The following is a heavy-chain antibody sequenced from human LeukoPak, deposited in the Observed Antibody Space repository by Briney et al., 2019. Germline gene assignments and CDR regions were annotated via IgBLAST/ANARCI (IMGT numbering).Heavy chain of an antibody. Sequence: ETLSLTCTVSGGSISSYYWSWIRQPAGKGLEWIGRIYTSGSTNYNPSLKSRVTISVDTSKNQFSLKLSSVTAADTAVYYCARGGLEQQPATDAFDIWGQGTMVTVSS. J-gene: IGHJ3*02. CDR2: IYTSGST. CDR1: GGSISSYY. D-gene: IGHD6-13*01. V-gene: IGHV4-4*07. CDR3: ARGGLEQQPATDAFDI.